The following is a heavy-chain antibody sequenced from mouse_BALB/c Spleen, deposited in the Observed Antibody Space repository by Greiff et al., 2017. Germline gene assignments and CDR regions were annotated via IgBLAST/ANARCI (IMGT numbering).Heavy chain of an antibody. V-gene: IGHV1-62-2*01. CDR3: ARHEGARDPFAY. J-gene: IGHJ3*01. CDR2: FYPGSGSI. CDR1: GYTFTEYI. Sequence: VMLVESGAELVKPGASVKLSCKASGYTFTEYIIHWVKQRSGQGLEWIGWFYPGSGSIKYNEKFKDKATLTADKSSSTVYMELSRLTSEDSAVYSCARHEGARDPFAYWGQGTLVTVSA.